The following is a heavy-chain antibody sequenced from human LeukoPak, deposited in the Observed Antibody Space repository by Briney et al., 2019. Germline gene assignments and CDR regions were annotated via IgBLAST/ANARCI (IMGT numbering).Heavy chain of an antibody. D-gene: IGHD3-22*01. Sequence: GRSLRLSCAASGFTFSSYGMHWVRQAPGKGLEWVAVIWYDGSNKYYADSVKGRFTISRDNSKNTLYLQMNSLRAEDTAVYYCARDFGYDSSGYYYNYMDVWGKGTTVTVSS. CDR2: IWYDGSNK. CDR3: ARDFGYDSSGYYYNYMDV. V-gene: IGHV3-33*01. CDR1: GFTFSSYG. J-gene: IGHJ6*03.